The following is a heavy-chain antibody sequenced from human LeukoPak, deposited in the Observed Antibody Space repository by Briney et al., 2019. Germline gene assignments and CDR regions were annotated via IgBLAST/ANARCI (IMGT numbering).Heavy chain of an antibody. Sequence: PGGSLRLSCAASGFTFSSYWMHWVRQAPGKGLVWVSRINSDGSSTSYADSVKGRFTISRDNAKNTLYLQMNSLRAEDTAVYYCARETKTYYYDSSGYWGAFDIWGQGTMVTVSS. CDR1: GFTFSSYW. V-gene: IGHV3-74*01. CDR2: INSDGSST. J-gene: IGHJ3*02. D-gene: IGHD3-22*01. CDR3: ARETKTYYYDSSGYWGAFDI.